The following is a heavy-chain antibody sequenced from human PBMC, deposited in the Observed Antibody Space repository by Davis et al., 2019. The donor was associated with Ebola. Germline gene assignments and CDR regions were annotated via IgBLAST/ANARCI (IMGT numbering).Heavy chain of an antibody. Sequence: ASVPVSCKASRYTFTSYAISRVRQAPAQRLEWIGWTSAYNGNTNYAQKLQGRGTMTTDTSTSTAYMELRSLRSDDTAVYYCAREDYSGSYEGRFDPWGQGTLVTVSS. J-gene: IGHJ5*02. D-gene: IGHD1-26*01. V-gene: IGHV1-18*01. CDR3: AREDYSGSYEGRFDP. CDR2: TSAYNGNT. CDR1: RYTFTSYA.